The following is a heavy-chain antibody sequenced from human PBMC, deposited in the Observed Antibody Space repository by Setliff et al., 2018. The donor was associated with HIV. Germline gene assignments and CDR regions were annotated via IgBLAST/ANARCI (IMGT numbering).Heavy chain of an antibody. CDR2: IHTSGST. D-gene: IGHD3-9*01. CDR1: GGSISSGSYY. CDR3: ARDQPQDYDSLTGYYTGRYFDY. Sequence: SETLSLTCTVSGGSISSGSYYWSWIRQPAGKGLEWIGHIHTSGSTKYNPSLKSRVTISVDTSKNQFSLKLSSVTAADTAVYYCARDQPQDYDSLTGYYTGRYFDYWGRGTLVTVSS. V-gene: IGHV4-61*09. J-gene: IGHJ4*02.